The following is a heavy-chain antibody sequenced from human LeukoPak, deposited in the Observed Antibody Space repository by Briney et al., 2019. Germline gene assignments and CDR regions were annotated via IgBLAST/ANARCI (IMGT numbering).Heavy chain of an antibody. Sequence: GGSLRLSCAASGFTVSSNYMSWVRQAPGKGLEWVSVIYSGGRTYNADSVKGRFTISRDNSKNTLYLQMNSLRAEDTAVYYCARDFNRIVGATTWFDPWGQGTLVTVSS. D-gene: IGHD1-26*01. CDR2: IYSGGRT. CDR1: GFTVSSNY. V-gene: IGHV3-53*01. CDR3: ARDFNRIVGATTWFDP. J-gene: IGHJ5*02.